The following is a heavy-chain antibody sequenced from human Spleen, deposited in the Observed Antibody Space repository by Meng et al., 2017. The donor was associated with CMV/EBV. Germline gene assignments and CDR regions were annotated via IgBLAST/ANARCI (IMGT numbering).Heavy chain of an antibody. J-gene: IGHJ5*02. V-gene: IGHV3-23*01. CDR2: ISGSGGST. CDR3: AKDGYYDFWSGWQGNWFDP. Sequence: GESLKISCVVSGLTFRDQWMHWVRQVPGKGLEWVSAISGSGGSTYYADSVKGRFTISRDNSKNTLYLQMNSLRAEDTAVYYCAKDGYYDFWSGWQGNWFDPWGQGTLVTVSS. D-gene: IGHD3-3*01. CDR1: GLTFRDQW.